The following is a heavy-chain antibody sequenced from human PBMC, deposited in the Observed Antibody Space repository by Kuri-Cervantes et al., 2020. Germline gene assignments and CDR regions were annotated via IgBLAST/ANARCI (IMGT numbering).Heavy chain of an antibody. J-gene: IGHJ3*02. D-gene: IGHD6-13*01. CDR1: GFSLSTSGMC. CDR2: IDWDDDK. V-gene: IGHV2-70*01. CDR3: ARSTRGRKISIAAAGRSDAFDI. Sequence: SGPTLVKPTQTLTLTCTFSGFSLSTSGMCVSWIRQPPGKALEWLALIDWDDDKYYSTSLKTRLTISKDTSKNQVVLTMTNMDPVDTATYYCARSTRGRKISIAAAGRSDAFDIWGQGTMVTVSS.